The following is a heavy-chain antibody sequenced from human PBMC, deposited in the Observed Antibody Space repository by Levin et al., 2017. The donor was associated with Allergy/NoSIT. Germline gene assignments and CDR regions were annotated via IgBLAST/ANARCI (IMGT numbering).Heavy chain of an antibody. Sequence: SETLSLTCSVSGGSISGYYWGWIRQPPGKGLECIGYSYYSGGSYYSPSLKSRVTISADMSKSQFSLKLTSVTAADTAVYYCARVGGYYREYFHPWGQGTLVTVSS. CDR2: SYYSGGS. J-gene: IGHJ1*01. D-gene: IGHD3-22*01. CDR3: ARVGGYYREYFHP. V-gene: IGHV4-59*01. CDR1: GGSISGYY.